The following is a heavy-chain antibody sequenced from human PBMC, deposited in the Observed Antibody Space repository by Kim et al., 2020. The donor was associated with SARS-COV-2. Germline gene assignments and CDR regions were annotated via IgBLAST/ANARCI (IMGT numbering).Heavy chain of an antibody. D-gene: IGHD5-12*01. Sequence: SGPTLVNPTQTLTLTCTFSGFSLSTSEVGVGWIRQPPGKALEWLALIYWDDDKRYSPSLKSRLTITKDTSKNQVVLTMTNMDPVDTATYYCAHLSAQRGYSGYDWPFDYWGQGTLVTVSS. CDR2: IYWDDDK. V-gene: IGHV2-5*02. CDR1: GFSLSTSEVG. CDR3: AHLSAQRGYSGYDWPFDY. J-gene: IGHJ4*02.